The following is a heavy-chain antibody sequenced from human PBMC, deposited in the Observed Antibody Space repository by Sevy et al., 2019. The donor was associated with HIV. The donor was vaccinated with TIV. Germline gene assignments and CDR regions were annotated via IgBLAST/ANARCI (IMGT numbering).Heavy chain of an antibody. D-gene: IGHD3-22*01. CDR2: ISDDGNNK. CDR1: GFTFSTYA. V-gene: IGHV3-30*04. Sequence: GGSLRLSCAASGFTFSTYAMYWVRQAPGKGLEWVAVISDDGNNKDYADSVKGRFTVSRDNSKNMLYLQMNSLRADDTAVYYYAGHYYDSTGYYFPLDYWGQGTLVTVSS. J-gene: IGHJ4*02. CDR3: AGHYYDSTGYYFPLDY.